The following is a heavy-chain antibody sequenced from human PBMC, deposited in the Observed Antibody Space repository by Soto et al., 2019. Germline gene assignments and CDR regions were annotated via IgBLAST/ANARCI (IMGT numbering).Heavy chain of an antibody. CDR2: IFHSGNT. CDR3: ANSEGKKQLDHFDY. Sequence: SETLSLTCTVSGGSIISDNWWSWVRQPPGKGLEWIGEIFHSGNTNYNPSLKSRVTISVDKSNNQFSLKLTSVTAADTAVYFCANSEGKKQLDHFDYRGQRTPVTVSS. V-gene: IGHV4-4*02. J-gene: IGHJ4*02. CDR1: GGSIISDNW. D-gene: IGHD6-13*01.